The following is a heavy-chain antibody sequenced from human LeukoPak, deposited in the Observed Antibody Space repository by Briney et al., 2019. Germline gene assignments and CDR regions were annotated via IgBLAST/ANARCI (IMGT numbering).Heavy chain of an antibody. D-gene: IGHD6-19*01. CDR2: ISYSGIT. CDR1: GGSISSHY. CDR3: ARLAVAGDYDHFYFYMDV. V-gene: IGHV4-59*11. Sequence: SETLSLTCSVSGGSISSHYWTWMRQPPGKGLEWIGYISYSGITNYNPSLKSRVSISVDTSMNQLSLKVNSVTTADTAVYYCARLAVAGDYDHFYFYMDVWGKGTTFTVSS. J-gene: IGHJ6*03.